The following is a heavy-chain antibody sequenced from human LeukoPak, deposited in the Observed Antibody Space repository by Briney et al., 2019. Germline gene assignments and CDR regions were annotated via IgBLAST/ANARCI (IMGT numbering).Heavy chain of an antibody. D-gene: IGHD1-1*01. CDR1: GFSLTTNPMC. Sequence: ESGPAVAKPTQTLTLTCTFSGFSLTTNPMCVSWLRQPPGKALEWLARIDWEDDKYYSTSLQTRLTISKDTSKNQVVLTMTNMDPVDTAIYYCARVDWTYVYFDYWGQGALVIVSS. J-gene: IGHJ4*02. CDR3: ARVDWTYVYFDY. CDR2: IDWEDDK. V-gene: IGHV2-70*11.